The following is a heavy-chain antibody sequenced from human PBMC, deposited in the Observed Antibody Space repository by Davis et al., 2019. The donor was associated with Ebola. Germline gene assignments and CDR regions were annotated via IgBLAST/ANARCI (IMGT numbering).Heavy chain of an antibody. CDR3: ARDKRYCSGGSCYYYYGMDV. Sequence: SETLSLTCAVYGGSFSGYYWSWIRQPPGKGLEWIGEINHSGSTNYNPSLKSRVTILVDTSKNQFSLKLSSVTAADTAVYYCARDKRYCSGGSCYYYYGMDVWGQGTTVTVSS. CDR1: GGSFSGYY. J-gene: IGHJ6*02. D-gene: IGHD2-15*01. CDR2: INHSGST. V-gene: IGHV4-34*01.